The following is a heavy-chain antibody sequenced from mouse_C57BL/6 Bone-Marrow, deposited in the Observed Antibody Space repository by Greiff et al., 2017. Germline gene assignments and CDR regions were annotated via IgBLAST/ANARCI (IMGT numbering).Heavy chain of an antibody. V-gene: IGHV14-4*01. J-gene: IGHJ2*01. D-gene: IGHD1-1*01. CDR2: IDPENGDT. CDR3: TFYGSSPDY. CDR1: GFNIKDDY. Sequence: EVKLQESGAELVRPGASVKLSCTVSGFNIKDDYMHWVKQRPEQGLEWIGWIDPENGDTEYASKFQGKATITADTSSNTAYLQLSSLTSEDTAVYYCTFYGSSPDYWGQGTTLTVSS.